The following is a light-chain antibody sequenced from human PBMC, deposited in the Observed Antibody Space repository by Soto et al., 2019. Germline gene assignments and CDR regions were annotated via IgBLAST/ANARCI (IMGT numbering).Light chain of an antibody. J-gene: IGKJ5*01. V-gene: IGKV1-5*01. CDR2: DAS. Sequence: DIHMTQSPSTLSASVGYRFTITCRASQIISSWLAWFQQKPGKAPKLLIYDASTLESGVPSRFSGSGSGTDFTLTISSLEPEDSAVYYCQQRSAWITVGQGTRLEIK. CDR1: QIISSW. CDR3: QQRSAWIT.